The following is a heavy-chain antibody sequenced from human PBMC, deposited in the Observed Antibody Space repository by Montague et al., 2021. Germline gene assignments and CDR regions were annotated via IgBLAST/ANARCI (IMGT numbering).Heavy chain of an antibody. CDR3: ARGAHSSGYYGYYYYYGMDV. D-gene: IGHD3-22*01. V-gene: IGHV3-13*04. CDR2: IGTAGDT. Sequence: FRRLSCAASGFPFSSYDMHWVRQATGKGLEWVSAIGTAGDTYYPGSVKGRFTISRENAKNSLYLQMNSLRAGDTAVYYCARGAHSSGYYGYYYYYGMDVWGQGTTVTVSS. CDR1: GFPFSSYD. J-gene: IGHJ6*02.